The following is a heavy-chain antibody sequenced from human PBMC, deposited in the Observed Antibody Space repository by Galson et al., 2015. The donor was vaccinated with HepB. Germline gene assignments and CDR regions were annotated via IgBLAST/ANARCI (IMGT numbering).Heavy chain of an antibody. V-gene: IGHV3-30*18. CDR1: GFTLSSYG. J-gene: IGHJ4*02. D-gene: IGHD2-15*01. Sequence: LRLSCAASGFTLSSYGMHWVRQAPGKGLEWVAVISYDGSKKYYGDSVKGRFTISRDNSKNTLYLQMNSLRGEDTAVYYCAKGSVVTVDNWGQGTLVTISS. CDR3: AKGSVVTVDN. CDR2: ISYDGSKK.